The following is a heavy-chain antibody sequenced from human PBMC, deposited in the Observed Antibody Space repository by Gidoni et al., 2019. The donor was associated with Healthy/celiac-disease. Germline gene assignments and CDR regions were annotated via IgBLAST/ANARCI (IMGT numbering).Heavy chain of an antibody. CDR3: ARDSGVVAAKHHNAFDI. V-gene: IGHV3-30-3*01. Sequence: QVQLVESGGGVVQPGRSLRLSCAASGFTFSSYAMHWVRQAPGKGLEWVAVISYDGSNKYYADSVKGRFTISRDNSKNTLYLQMNSLRAEDTAVYYCARDSGVVAAKHHNAFDIWGQGTMVTVSS. CDR2: ISYDGSNK. D-gene: IGHD2-15*01. CDR1: GFTFSSYA. J-gene: IGHJ3*02.